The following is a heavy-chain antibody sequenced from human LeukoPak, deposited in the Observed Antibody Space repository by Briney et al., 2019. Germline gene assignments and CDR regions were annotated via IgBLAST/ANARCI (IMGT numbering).Heavy chain of an antibody. Sequence: PSETLSLTCTVSGGSISSYYWSWIRQPARKGLEWIGRIYTSGSNNYNPSLKSRVTMSVDTSKNQFSLKVSSVAAADTAVYYCARDKGYEADYWGQGTLVTVSS. D-gene: IGHD5-12*01. CDR3: ARDKGYEADY. CDR2: IYTSGSN. CDR1: GGSISSYY. J-gene: IGHJ4*02. V-gene: IGHV4-4*07.